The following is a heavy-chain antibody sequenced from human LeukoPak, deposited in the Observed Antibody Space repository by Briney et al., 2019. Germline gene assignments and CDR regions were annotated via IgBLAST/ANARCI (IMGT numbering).Heavy chain of an antibody. CDR2: IYYSGST. Sequence: SETLSLTCTVSGGSLSSYYWSWIRQPPGKGLEWIGYIYYSGSTNYNPSLKSRVTISVDTSKNRFSLKLSSVTAADTAVYYCARGGSILFDYWGQGTLVTVSS. CDR3: ARGGSILFDY. D-gene: IGHD2-15*01. CDR1: GGSLSSYY. J-gene: IGHJ4*02. V-gene: IGHV4-59*01.